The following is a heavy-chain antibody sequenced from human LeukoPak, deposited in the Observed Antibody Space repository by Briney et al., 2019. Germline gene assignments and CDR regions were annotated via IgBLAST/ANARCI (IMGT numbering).Heavy chain of an antibody. J-gene: IGHJ6*03. V-gene: IGHV3-23*01. CDR1: GFTFSNYA. CDR2: ISGSGGST. D-gene: IGHD5-12*01. CDR3: AKYASGYDSPLRYYYYYMDV. Sequence: PGGSLRLSCAASGFTFSNYAMSWVRQAPGKGLEWVSAISGSGGSTYYADSVKGRFTISRDNSKNTLYLQMNSLRAEDTAVYYCAKYASGYDSPLRYYYYYMDVWGKGTTVTVSS.